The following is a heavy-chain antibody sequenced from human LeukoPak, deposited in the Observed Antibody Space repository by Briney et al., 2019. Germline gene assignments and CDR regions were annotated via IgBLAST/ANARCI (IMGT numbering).Heavy chain of an antibody. Sequence: GGSLRLSCAASGFTFSSYAMHWVRQAPGKGLEWVAVISYDGSNKYYADSVKGRFTISRDNSKNTLYLQMNSLRAADTAVYYCAKVRLGYCSGGSCSRGGTSMDVWGRGTTVTISS. CDR3: AKVRLGYCSGGSCSRGGTSMDV. CDR2: ISYDGSNK. V-gene: IGHV3-30*04. J-gene: IGHJ6*03. CDR1: GFTFSSYA. D-gene: IGHD2-15*01.